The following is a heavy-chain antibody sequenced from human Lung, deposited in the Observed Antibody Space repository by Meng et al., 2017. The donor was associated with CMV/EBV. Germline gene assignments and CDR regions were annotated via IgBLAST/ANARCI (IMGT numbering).Heavy chain of an antibody. Sequence: GESLKISCAASRFTVSSNYMTWVRQAPGKGLEWVSTIYSGGSTYYADSVKGRFTISRDNSKNTLYLQMSSLRPEDTAVYFCARVVRHLWANYYFDYWGQGTLVXVSS. D-gene: IGHD1-1*01. CDR1: RFTVSSNY. J-gene: IGHJ4*02. CDR2: IYSGGST. CDR3: ARVVRHLWANYYFDY. V-gene: IGHV3-66*02.